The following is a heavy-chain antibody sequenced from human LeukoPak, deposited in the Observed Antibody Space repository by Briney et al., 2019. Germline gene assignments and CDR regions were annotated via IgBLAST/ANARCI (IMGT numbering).Heavy chain of an antibody. V-gene: IGHV3-66*01. CDR3: TYGDYPLTY. CDR2: IYSNGDT. D-gene: IGHD4-17*01. CDR1: GLTVTNNY. Sequence: GGSLRLSCAASGLTVTNNYWNWVRQPPGKGPEWISLIYSNGDTRYAASVKGRFTFSRDNSKNTLYLQMNSLRAEDTAVYYCTYGDYPLTYWGQGTLVSVSS. J-gene: IGHJ4*02.